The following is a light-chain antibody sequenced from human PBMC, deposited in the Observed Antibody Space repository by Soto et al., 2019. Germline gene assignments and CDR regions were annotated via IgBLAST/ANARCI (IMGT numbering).Light chain of an antibody. CDR1: QSVSSY. V-gene: IGKV3-11*01. J-gene: IGKJ5*01. CDR3: QQRSNWPPIT. CDR2: DAS. Sequence: EIVLTQSPATLSLSPVERASLSCRASQSVSSYLAWYQQKPGQAPRLLLYDASNRATGIPARFSGSGSGTDFTLTISSLEPEDFAVYYCQQRSNWPPITFGQGTRLEI.